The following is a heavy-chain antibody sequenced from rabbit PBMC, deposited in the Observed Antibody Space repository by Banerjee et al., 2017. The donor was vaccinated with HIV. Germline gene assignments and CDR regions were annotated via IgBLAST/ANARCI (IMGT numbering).Heavy chain of an antibody. Sequence: GKGLQWIACINTSSGNTVYANWAKGRFTISKTSSTTVTLQMTSLTAADTATYFCARGTDNNYWKQYFDLWGPGTLVTVS. CDR3: ARGTDNNYWKQYFDL. V-gene: IGHV1S40*01. CDR2: INTSSGNT. J-gene: IGHJ4*01. D-gene: IGHD8-1*01.